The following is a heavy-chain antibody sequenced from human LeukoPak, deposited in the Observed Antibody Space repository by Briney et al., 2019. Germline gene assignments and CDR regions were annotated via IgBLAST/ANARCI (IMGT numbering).Heavy chain of an antibody. CDR1: GFTFSSYG. Sequence: GGSLRLSCAASGFTFSSYGMHWVRQAPGKGLEWVAFIRYDGSNKYYADSVKGRFTISRDNSKNTLYLQMDSLTADDTAVYFCACLRGPSDYWGQGTLVTVSS. CDR3: ACLRGPSDY. D-gene: IGHD4-17*01. J-gene: IGHJ4*02. V-gene: IGHV3-30*02. CDR2: IRYDGSNK.